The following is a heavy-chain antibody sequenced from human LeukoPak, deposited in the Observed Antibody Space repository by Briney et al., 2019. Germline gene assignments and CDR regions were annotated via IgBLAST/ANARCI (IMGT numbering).Heavy chain of an antibody. Sequence: ASVKVSCRASGYTFTSYGISWVRQAPGQGLEWVGWISAYNGNTNYAQKLQGRVTMTTDTSTSTAYMELRSLRSDDTAVYYCARAIDIVVVVAATHLNAFDIWGQGTMVTVSS. V-gene: IGHV1-18*01. CDR2: ISAYNGNT. J-gene: IGHJ3*02. CDR1: GYTFTSYG. D-gene: IGHD2-15*01. CDR3: ARAIDIVVVVAATHLNAFDI.